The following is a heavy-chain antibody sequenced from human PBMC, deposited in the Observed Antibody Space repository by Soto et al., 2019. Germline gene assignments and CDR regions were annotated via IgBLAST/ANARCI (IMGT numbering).Heavy chain of an antibody. Sequence: GXSVKGSCKAYGGTFSSYDISWVRQAPVQGLEWMGGIIPIFGTANYAQKFQGRVTITADESTSTAYMELSSLRSEDTAVYYCARDRRGLLDFWSGSYGMDVWGQGTTVTVSS. J-gene: IGHJ6*02. CDR1: GGTFSSYD. D-gene: IGHD3-3*01. CDR2: IIPIFGTA. V-gene: IGHV1-69*01. CDR3: ARDRRGLLDFWSGSYGMDV.